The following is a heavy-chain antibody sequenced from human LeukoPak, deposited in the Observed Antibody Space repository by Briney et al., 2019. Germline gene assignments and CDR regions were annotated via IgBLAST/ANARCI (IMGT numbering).Heavy chain of an antibody. Sequence: ASVKVSFKASGYTFTSYGISWVRQAPGQGPEWMGWISGYNGNTDYAQKLQGRVTMTTDTSTRIVYMELRSLRSDDTAVYYCARGGLYSSSWNDAFDIWGQGTMVTVSS. D-gene: IGHD6-13*01. CDR1: GYTFTSYG. CDR3: ARGGLYSSSWNDAFDI. CDR2: ISGYNGNT. J-gene: IGHJ3*02. V-gene: IGHV1-18*01.